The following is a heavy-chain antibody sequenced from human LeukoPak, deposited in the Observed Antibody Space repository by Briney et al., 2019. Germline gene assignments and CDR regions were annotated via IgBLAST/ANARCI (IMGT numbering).Heavy chain of an antibody. V-gene: IGHV4-59*08. CDR2: IYYSGST. CDR1: GGSISSYY. CDR3: ARGTRSSSWGMDV. J-gene: IGHJ6*02. D-gene: IGHD6-13*01. Sequence: SETLSLTCTVSGGSISSYYWSWIRQPPGKGLEWIGYIYYSGSTNYNPSLKSRVTISVDTSKNQFSLKLSSVTAADTAVYYCARGTRSSSWGMDVWGQGTTVTVSS.